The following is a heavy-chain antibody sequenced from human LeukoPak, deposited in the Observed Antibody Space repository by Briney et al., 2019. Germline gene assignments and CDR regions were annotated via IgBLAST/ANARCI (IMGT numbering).Heavy chain of an antibody. CDR1: GFTFSSYA. D-gene: IGHD3-22*01. CDR3: AVDVVITKADY. J-gene: IGHJ4*02. Sequence: GGSLRLSCAASGFTFSSYAMSWVRQAPGKGLEWVSTISGSAGSTYYADSVKGRFTISRDNSKNTLYLQMNSLRAEDTAVYYCAVDVVITKADYWGQGILVTVSS. CDR2: ISGSAGST. V-gene: IGHV3-23*01.